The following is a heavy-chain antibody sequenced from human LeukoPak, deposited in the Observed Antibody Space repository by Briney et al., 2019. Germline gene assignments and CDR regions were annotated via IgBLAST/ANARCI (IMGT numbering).Heavy chain of an antibody. J-gene: IGHJ4*02. Sequence: GGSLRLSCAASGFTFSSYAIHWVRQAPGKGLEWVAVISYDGSNKYYADSVKGRFTISRDNSKNTLYLQMNSLRAEDTAVYYCASAHCSGGSCYDDYWGQGTLVTVSS. CDR1: GFTFSSYA. CDR2: ISYDGSNK. V-gene: IGHV3-30*04. D-gene: IGHD2-15*01. CDR3: ASAHCSGGSCYDDY.